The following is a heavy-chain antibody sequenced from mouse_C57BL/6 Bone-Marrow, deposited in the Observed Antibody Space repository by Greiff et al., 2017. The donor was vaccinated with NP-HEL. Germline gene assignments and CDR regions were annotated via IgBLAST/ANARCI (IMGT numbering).Heavy chain of an antibody. CDR1: GFTFSDYY. V-gene: IGHV5-16*01. CDR3: AREYFDV. CDR2: INYDGSST. J-gene: IGHJ1*03. Sequence: EVKLVESEGGLVQPGSSMKLSCTASGFTFSDYYMAWVRQVPEKGLEWVANINYDGSSTYYLDSLKSRFIISRDNAKNILYLQMSSLKSEDTATYYCAREYFDVWGTGTTVTVSS.